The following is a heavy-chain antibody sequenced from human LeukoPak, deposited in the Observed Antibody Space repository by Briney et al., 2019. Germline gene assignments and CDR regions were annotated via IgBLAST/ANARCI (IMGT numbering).Heavy chain of an antibody. CDR3: ARDKTSGYQPRGVMDV. CDR1: GFTVSSNY. D-gene: IGHD5-12*01. V-gene: IGHV3-53*01. J-gene: IGHJ6*04. Sequence: PGGSLRLSCAASGFTVSSNYMSWVRQAPGKGLEWVSVIYSGGSTYYADSVKGRFTISRDNSKNTLYLQMNSLRAEDTAVYYCARDKTSGYQPRGVMDVWGKGTTVTVSS. CDR2: IYSGGST.